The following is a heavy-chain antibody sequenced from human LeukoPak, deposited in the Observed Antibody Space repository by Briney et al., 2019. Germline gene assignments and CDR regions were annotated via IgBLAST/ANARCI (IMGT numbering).Heavy chain of an antibody. CDR1: GYTFTGYY. J-gene: IGHJ3*02. CDR2: INTNSGGT. Sequence: GASVKVSCKASGYTFTGYYMHWVRQAPGQGLEWMGWINTNSGGTNYAQKFQGRVTMTRDTSISTAYMELSRLRSDDTAVYYCARPKRAGSGNLASSALDIWGQGTMVTVSS. CDR3: ARPKRAGSGNLASSALDI. V-gene: IGHV1-2*02. D-gene: IGHD3-10*01.